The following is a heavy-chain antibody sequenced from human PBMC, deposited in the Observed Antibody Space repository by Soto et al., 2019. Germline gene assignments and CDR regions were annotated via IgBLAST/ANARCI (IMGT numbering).Heavy chain of an antibody. J-gene: IGHJ4*02. CDR1: GGTFSSYT. Sequence: GASVKVSCKASGGTFSSYTISWVRQAPGQGLEWMGRIIPILGIANYAQKFQGRVTITADKSTSTAYMELSSLRSEDTAVYYCAKAHSSSWPVFYFDYWGQGTLVTVSS. CDR3: AKAHSSSWPVFYFDY. V-gene: IGHV1-69*02. D-gene: IGHD6-13*01. CDR2: IIPILGIA.